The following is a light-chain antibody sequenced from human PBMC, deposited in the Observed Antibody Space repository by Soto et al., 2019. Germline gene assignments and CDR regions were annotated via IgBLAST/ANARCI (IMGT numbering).Light chain of an antibody. CDR1: QSINSF. Sequence: DIQMTQSPSSLSASEGDRVTITCRASQSINSFLNWYQQKSGKAPKLLIYDASTLHSWVPSRISGSGCETEFTLTISILQPHYLATYYLLQSYNTPSPFGPGTKV. CDR2: DAS. CDR3: LQSYNTPSP. J-gene: IGKJ3*01. V-gene: IGKV1-39*01.